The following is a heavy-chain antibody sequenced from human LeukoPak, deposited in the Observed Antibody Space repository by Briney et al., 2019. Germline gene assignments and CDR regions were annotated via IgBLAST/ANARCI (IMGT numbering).Heavy chain of an antibody. D-gene: IGHD6-19*01. J-gene: IGHJ4*02. CDR1: GSTFSSSW. Sequence: GGSLRLSCAASGSTFSSSWMSWVRQAPGKGLEWVANIKQDGSEKYYVGSVKGRFTISRDNAKNSLYLQMNSLRAEDTAVYYCAKSTAQWRSGYWGQGTLVTVSS. CDR3: AKSTAQWRSGY. CDR2: IKQDGSEK. V-gene: IGHV3-7*01.